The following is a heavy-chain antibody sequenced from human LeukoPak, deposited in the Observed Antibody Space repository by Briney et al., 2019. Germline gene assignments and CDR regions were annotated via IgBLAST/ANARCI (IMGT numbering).Heavy chain of an antibody. Sequence: SVKVSCKASGGTFSSYAISWVRQAPGQGLEWMGGIIPIFGTANYAQKFQGRVTITADESTSTAYMELSSLRSVDTAVYYCASGGSSGWYGDYWGQGTLVTVSS. CDR2: IIPIFGTA. J-gene: IGHJ4*02. V-gene: IGHV1-69*13. D-gene: IGHD6-19*01. CDR1: GGTFSSYA. CDR3: ASGGSSGWYGDY.